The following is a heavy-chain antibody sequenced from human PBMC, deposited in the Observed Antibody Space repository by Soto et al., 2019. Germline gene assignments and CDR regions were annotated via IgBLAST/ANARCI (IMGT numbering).Heavy chain of an antibody. V-gene: IGHV4-59*08. CDR1: GGSIRDYY. CDR3: ARLGGYYQAFDS. CDR2: IYYTGTT. D-gene: IGHD3-22*01. J-gene: IGHJ4*02. Sequence: SEIHSLTCTVSGGSIRDYYWGWIRQSPGKGLEWIGYIYYTGTTKYNPSLKSRVTISVDSSKNQFSLKLDSVTAADTAVYYCARLGGYYQAFDSWGQGTLVTVSS.